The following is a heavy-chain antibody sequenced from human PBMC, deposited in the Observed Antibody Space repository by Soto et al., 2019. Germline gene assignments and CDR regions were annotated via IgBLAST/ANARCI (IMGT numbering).Heavy chain of an antibody. V-gene: IGHV3-30*18. CDR1: GFSFSSYG. CDR3: AKDHRIAVAGTDYFDS. CDR2: ISYDVTNK. J-gene: IGHJ4*02. Sequence: QVQLVESGGGVVQPGRSLRLSCAASGFSFSSYGMHWVRQAPGKGLEWVAVISYDVTNKYYADSVKGRFTISRDNSKNTLYLQMNSLRAEDTAVYYCAKDHRIAVAGTDYFDSWGQGTLVTVSS. D-gene: IGHD6-19*01.